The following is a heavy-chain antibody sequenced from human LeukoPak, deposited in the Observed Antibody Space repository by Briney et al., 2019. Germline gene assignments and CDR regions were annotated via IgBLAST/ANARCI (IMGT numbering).Heavy chain of an antibody. CDR3: AKSGCSSTSCYGLFSGWFDP. D-gene: IGHD2-2*01. Sequence: PGGSLRLSCAASGFTFSSYGMHWVRQVPGKGLVWVSHINSDGSWTSYADSVKGRFTISKDNAKNTVYLQMNSLRAEDTAVYYCAKSGCSSTSCYGLFSGWFDPWGQGTLVTVSS. CDR2: INSDGSWT. CDR1: GFTFSSYG. J-gene: IGHJ5*02. V-gene: IGHV3-74*01.